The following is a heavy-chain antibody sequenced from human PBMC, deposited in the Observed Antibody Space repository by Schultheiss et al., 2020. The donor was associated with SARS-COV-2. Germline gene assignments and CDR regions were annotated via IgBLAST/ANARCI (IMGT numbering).Heavy chain of an antibody. D-gene: IGHD6-13*01. CDR2: MSGTAAGGST. V-gene: IGHV3-23*01. Sequence: GGSLRLSCAASGFTFTSYAMSWVRQAPGMRLEWVATMSGTAAGGSTYYADSVRGRFAISRDNSENTLSLQMNTLRAEDTAVYYCARDLGAARGHYYGMDVWGQGTTVTVSS. J-gene: IGHJ6*02. CDR1: GFTFTSYA. CDR3: ARDLGAARGHYYGMDV.